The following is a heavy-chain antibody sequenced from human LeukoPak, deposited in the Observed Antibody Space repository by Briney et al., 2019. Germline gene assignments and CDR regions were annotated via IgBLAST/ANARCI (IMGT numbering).Heavy chain of an antibody. CDR3: AKDPTGEWELPSAGGAFDI. CDR1: GFTFSDYY. D-gene: IGHD1-26*01. Sequence: GGSLRLSCAASGFTFSDYYMSWVRQAPGKGLEWVSAISGSGGSTYYADSVKGRFTISRDNSKSTLYLQMNSLRAEDTAVYYCAKDPTGEWELPSAGGAFDIWGQGTMVTVSS. CDR2: ISGSGGST. J-gene: IGHJ3*02. V-gene: IGHV3-23*01.